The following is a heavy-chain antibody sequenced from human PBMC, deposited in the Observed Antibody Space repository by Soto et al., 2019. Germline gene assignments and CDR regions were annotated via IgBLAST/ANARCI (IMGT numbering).Heavy chain of an antibody. D-gene: IGHD2-15*01. Sequence: QVQLVESGGGLVKPGGSLRLSCAASGFTFSDYYMSWILQAPGKGLEWVSYISSSGSTIYYADSVKGRFTIHRDNAKNSLNLQMNSLRAEDTAVHYCAGGKLEYCSGGSCSYFDYWGQGTLVTVSS. CDR3: AGGKLEYCSGGSCSYFDY. V-gene: IGHV3-11*01. CDR2: ISSSGSTI. J-gene: IGHJ4*02. CDR1: GFTFSDYY.